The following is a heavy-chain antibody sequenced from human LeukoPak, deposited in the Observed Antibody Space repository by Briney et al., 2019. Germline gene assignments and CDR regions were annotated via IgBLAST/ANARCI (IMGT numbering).Heavy chain of an antibody. CDR3: ARARGFFDY. V-gene: IGHV3-7*01. J-gene: IGHJ4*02. D-gene: IGHD3-10*01. Sequence: GGSLRLSCAASGFTFSSYWMSWVRQARGKGLEWVANIKQDGSEKYYVDSVKGRFTISRDNAKNSLYLQMNSLRAEDAAVYYRARARGFFDYWGQGTLVTVSS. CDR1: GFTFSSYW. CDR2: IKQDGSEK.